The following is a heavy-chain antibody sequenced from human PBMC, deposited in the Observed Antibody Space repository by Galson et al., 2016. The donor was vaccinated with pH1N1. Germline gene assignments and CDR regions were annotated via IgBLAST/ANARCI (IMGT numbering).Heavy chain of an antibody. V-gene: IGHV3-9*01. Sequence: SLRLSCAASGFTFDDYAMQWVRQGPGKGLEWVSGISWNNGSIGYADSVKGRFTISRDNARNSLYLQMTSLRVEDTALYYCVRANGAGSYSDSWGQGTLVTVSS. CDR1: GFTFDDYA. CDR3: VRANGAGSYSDS. CDR2: ISWNNGSI. D-gene: IGHD3-10*01. J-gene: IGHJ4*02.